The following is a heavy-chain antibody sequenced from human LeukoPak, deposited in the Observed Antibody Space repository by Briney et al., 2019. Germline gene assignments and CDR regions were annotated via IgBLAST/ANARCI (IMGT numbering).Heavy chain of an antibody. D-gene: IGHD3-16*02. V-gene: IGHV1-69*04. CDR3: ARTDDYIWGSYRYGGAFDI. CDR1: GGTFSSYA. CDR2: IIPILGIA. J-gene: IGHJ3*02. Sequence: ASVKVSCKASGGTFSSYAIIWVRQAPGQGLEWMGRIIPILGIANYAQKFQGRVTITADKSTSTAYMELSSLRSEDTAVYYCARTDDYIWGSYRYGGAFDIWGQGKMVTVSS.